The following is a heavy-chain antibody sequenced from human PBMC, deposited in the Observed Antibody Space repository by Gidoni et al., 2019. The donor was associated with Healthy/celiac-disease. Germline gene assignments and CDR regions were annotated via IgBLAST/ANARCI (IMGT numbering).Heavy chain of an antibody. CDR1: GYSFTSYW. D-gene: IGHD5-12*01. J-gene: IGHJ6*02. CDR3: ARLMGWLQLDYGMDV. CDR2: IYPGDSDT. V-gene: IGHV5-51*01. Sequence: EVQLVQSGAEVKKPGEYLKISCKGSGYSFTSYWIGWVRQMPGKGLEWMGIIYPGDSDTRYSPSFQGQVTISADKSISTAYLQWSSLKASDTAMYYCARLMGWLQLDYGMDVWGQGTTVTVSS.